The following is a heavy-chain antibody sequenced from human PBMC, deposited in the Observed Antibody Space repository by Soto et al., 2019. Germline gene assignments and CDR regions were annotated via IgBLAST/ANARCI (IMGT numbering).Heavy chain of an antibody. V-gene: IGHV3-9*01. CDR1: GFSFDEYA. D-gene: IGHD2-2*02. CDR3: AKGFCSSAKCYTYSSMDV. Sequence: EVQLVESGGGLVQPGRSLRLSCAASGFSFDEYAMHWVRQVPGKGLEWVSGVSWNSGTMGYGDSVKGRFTISRDNDKNSLYLQMNSLRAENTAMYYCAKGFCSSAKCYTYSSMDVWGKGTTVTVSS. CDR2: VSWNSGTM. J-gene: IGHJ6*03.